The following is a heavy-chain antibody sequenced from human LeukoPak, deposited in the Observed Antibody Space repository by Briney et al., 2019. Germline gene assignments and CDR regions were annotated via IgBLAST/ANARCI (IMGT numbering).Heavy chain of an antibody. CDR3: ARXRGGAESHGFXAFXL. V-gene: IGHV3-7*01. J-gene: IGHJ3*01. Sequence: GGSLRLLCAPSGFTFRNYWMNWVRQAPGKGLEWVANIKQDGSEKHYVDSLKGRFTISRDNAKNSLYLQMNSLRVDDTAVYYCARXRGGAESHGFXAFXLWGQG. CDR2: IKQDGSEK. D-gene: IGHD2-15*01. CDR1: GFTFRNYW.